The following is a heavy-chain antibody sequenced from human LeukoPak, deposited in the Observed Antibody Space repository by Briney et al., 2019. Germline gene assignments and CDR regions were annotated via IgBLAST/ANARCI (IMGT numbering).Heavy chain of an antibody. CDR2: INPNSGGT. D-gene: IGHD6-13*01. V-gene: IGHV1-2*06. CDR3: ARDWGAAGIDY. J-gene: IGHJ4*02. CDR1: GYTFTGYY. Sequence: ASVKVSCKASGYTFTGYYMHWVRQAPGQGLERMGRINPNSGGTNYAQKFQGRVTMTRDTSISTAYMELSRLRSDDTAVYYCARDWGAAGIDYWGQGTLVTASS.